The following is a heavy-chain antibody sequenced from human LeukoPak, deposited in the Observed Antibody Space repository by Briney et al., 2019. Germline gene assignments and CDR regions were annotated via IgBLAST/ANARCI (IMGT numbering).Heavy chain of an antibody. CDR1: GFTFSSYS. CDR2: ISSSSSYI. CDR3: ARVDARTSSWNYEDF. D-gene: IGHD6-13*01. V-gene: IGHV3-21*01. Sequence: GGSLRLFCAASGFTFSSYSMNWVRQAPGKGLEWVSSISSSSSYIYYADSVKGRFTISRDNAKNSLYLQMNSLRAEDTAIYYCARVDARTSSWNYEDFWGQGTLVTVSS. J-gene: IGHJ4*02.